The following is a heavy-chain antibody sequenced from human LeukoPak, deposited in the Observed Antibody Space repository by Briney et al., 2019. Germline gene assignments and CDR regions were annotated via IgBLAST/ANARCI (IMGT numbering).Heavy chain of an antibody. CDR3: AKDGLRRSNWFDP. J-gene: IGHJ5*02. CDR1: GFTFSSYG. CDR2: ISYDGSEK. Sequence: GGSLRLSCAASGFTFSSYGMHWVRQAPGKGLEWVAVISYDGSEKHYTDSVQGRFTISRDNSKNTLYLQLNSLRTEDTAVYYCAKDGLRRSNWFDPWGQGTLVTVSS. V-gene: IGHV3-30*18.